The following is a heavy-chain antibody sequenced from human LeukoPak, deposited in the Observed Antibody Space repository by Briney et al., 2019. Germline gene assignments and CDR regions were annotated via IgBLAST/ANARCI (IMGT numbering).Heavy chain of an antibody. CDR3: ATDLTKMDSSSWYLAFDI. Sequence: ASVKVSCKVSGYTLTELSVHWVRQAPGKGLEWMGGFDPEDGETIYAQKFQGRVTMTEDTSTDTAYMELSSLRSEDTAVYYCATDLTKMDSSSWYLAFDIWGQGTMVTVSS. J-gene: IGHJ3*02. V-gene: IGHV1-24*01. CDR2: FDPEDGET. D-gene: IGHD6-13*01. CDR1: GYTLTELS.